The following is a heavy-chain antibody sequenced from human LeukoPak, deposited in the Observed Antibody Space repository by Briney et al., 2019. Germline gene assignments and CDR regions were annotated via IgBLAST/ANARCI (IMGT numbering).Heavy chain of an antibody. CDR1: GFTFSSYA. CDR2: ISASGGST. D-gene: IGHD1-1*01. CDR3: AKCHWPTRLYYFDY. V-gene: IGHV3-23*01. Sequence: PGGSLRLSCAASGFTFSSYAMSWVRQAPGKGLEWVSSISASGGSTYHADSVKGRFTISRDNSKNTLYLQMNSLRAEDTAVYYCAKCHWPTRLYYFDYWGQGTLLTVSS. J-gene: IGHJ4*02.